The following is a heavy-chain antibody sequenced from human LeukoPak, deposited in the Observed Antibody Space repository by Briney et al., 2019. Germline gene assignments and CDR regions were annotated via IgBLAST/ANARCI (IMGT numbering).Heavy chain of an antibody. V-gene: IGHV4-38-2*01. CDR1: GYSISSGYY. Sequence: SETLSLTCAVSGYSISSGYYWGWIRQPPGKGLEWIGSIYHSGSTYYNPSLKSRVTISVDTSKNQFSLKLSSVTAADTAVYYCARGDTTVTSTYHWYFDLWGRGTLVTVSS. J-gene: IGHJ2*01. D-gene: IGHD4-17*01. CDR2: IYHSGST. CDR3: ARGDTTVTSTYHWYFDL.